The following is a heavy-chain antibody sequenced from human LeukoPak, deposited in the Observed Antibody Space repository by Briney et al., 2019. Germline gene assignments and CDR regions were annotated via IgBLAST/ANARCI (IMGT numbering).Heavy chain of an antibody. V-gene: IGHV4-39*07. CDR2: IYYSGST. Sequence: PSETLSLTCTVSGGSISSSSYYWGWIRQPPGKGLEWIGSIYYSGSTYYNPSLKSRVTISVDTSKNQFSLKLSSVTAADTAVYYCAREGHCSGGSCYFHFDYWGQGTLVTVSS. J-gene: IGHJ4*02. D-gene: IGHD2-15*01. CDR3: AREGHCSGGSCYFHFDY. CDR1: GGSISSSSYY.